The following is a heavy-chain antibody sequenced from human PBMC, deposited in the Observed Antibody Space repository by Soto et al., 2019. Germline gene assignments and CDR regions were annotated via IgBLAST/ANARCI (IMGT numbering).Heavy chain of an antibody. Sequence: SETLSLTCAVSGGSISSGGYSWSWIRQPPGKGLEWIGYIYYSGSTYYNPSLKSRVTISVDTSKNQFSLKLSSVTAADTAVYYCARAATSQNIVSGVDPWGQGTLVTVSS. D-gene: IGHD3-16*02. CDR3: ARAATSQNIVSGVDP. CDR2: IYYSGST. V-gene: IGHV4-30-2*03. J-gene: IGHJ5*02. CDR1: GGSISSGGYS.